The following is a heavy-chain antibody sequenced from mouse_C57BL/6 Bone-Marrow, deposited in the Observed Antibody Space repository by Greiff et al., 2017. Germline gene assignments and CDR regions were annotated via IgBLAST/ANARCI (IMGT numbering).Heavy chain of an antibody. CDR3: ARDYGSSYLYFDV. D-gene: IGHD1-1*01. CDR2: IYPRDGST. Sequence: QVQLKQSGPELVKPGASVKLSCKASGYTFTSYDINWVKQRPGQGLEWIGWIYPRDGSTKYNEKFKGKATLTVDTSSSTAYMELPSLSSEDSAVYFCARDYGSSYLYFDVWGTGTTVTVSS. CDR1: GYTFTSYD. V-gene: IGHV1-85*01. J-gene: IGHJ1*03.